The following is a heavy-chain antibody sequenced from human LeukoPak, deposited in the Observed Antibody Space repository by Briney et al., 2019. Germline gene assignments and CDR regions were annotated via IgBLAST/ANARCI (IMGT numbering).Heavy chain of an antibody. CDR1: GGSFSGYY. CDR2: INHSGST. J-gene: IGHJ6*02. Sequence: SETLSLTCAVYGGSFSGYYWSWIRQPPGKWLEWIGEINHSGSTNYNPSLKSRVTISVDTSKNQFSLKLSSVTAADMAVYYCARDGLQSPYYYYGMDVWGQGTTVTVSS. CDR3: ARDGLQSPYYYYGMDV. V-gene: IGHV4-34*01. D-gene: IGHD4-4*01.